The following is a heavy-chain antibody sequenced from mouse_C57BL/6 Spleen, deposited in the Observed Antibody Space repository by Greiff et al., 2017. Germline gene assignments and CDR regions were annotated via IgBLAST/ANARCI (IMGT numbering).Heavy chain of an antibody. CDR3: ARQYGRRGAGCAY. Sequence: QVQLKESGPGLVAPSQSLSITCTVSGFSLTSYGVHWVRQPPGKGLEWLVVIWSDGSTTYNSALKSRLSISKDNYKSHVFLKMNRLQTDDTAMDYCARQYGRRGAGCAYWGQGTLVTVAA. CDR2: IWSDGST. V-gene: IGHV2-6-1*01. D-gene: IGHD1-1*01. J-gene: IGHJ3*01. CDR1: GFSLTSYG.